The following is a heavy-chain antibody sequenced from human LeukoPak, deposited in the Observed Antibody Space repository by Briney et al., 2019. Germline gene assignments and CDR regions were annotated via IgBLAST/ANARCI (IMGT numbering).Heavy chain of an antibody. J-gene: IGHJ3*02. CDR1: GFTFSSYG. CDR3: AKEGSSSWYWHDAFDI. Sequence: PGGSLRLSCAASGFTFSSYGMSWVRQAPGKGLEWVSAISGSGGSTYYADSVKGRFTISRDNSKNTLYLQMNSLRAEDTAVYYCAKEGSSSWYWHDAFDIWGQGTMVTVSS. CDR2: ISGSGGST. V-gene: IGHV3-23*01. D-gene: IGHD6-13*01.